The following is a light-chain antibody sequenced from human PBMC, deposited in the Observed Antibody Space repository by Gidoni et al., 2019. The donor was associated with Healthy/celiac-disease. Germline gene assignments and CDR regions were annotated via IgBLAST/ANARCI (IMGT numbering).Light chain of an antibody. J-gene: IGKJ5*01. CDR3: QQRRT. CDR2: DAS. V-gene: IGKV3-11*01. CDR1: QSVSSY. Sequence: EIVLTQSPATLSLSPGERATLSCRASQSVSSYLAWYQQKPGQAPRLLIYDASNRATGIPARCSGGGSVTDFTLTISSLEPEDFAVYYCQQRRTFGQGTRLEIK.